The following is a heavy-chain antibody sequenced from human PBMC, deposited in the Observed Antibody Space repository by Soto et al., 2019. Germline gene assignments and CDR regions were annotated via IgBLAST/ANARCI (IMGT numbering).Heavy chain of an antibody. J-gene: IGHJ5*02. V-gene: IGHV1-69*05. D-gene: IGHD3-3*01. CDR2: IIPIFDTT. CDR3: ARIFGVVINWFDP. Sequence: GASVKVSCKASGGTFSNSGISWVRQAPGQGLEWMGGIIPIFDTTNYAQKFQCRVTMTRDPSISTAYMELSRLRSDDTAVYYCARIFGVVINWFDPWGQGTLVTVSS. CDR1: GGTFSNSG.